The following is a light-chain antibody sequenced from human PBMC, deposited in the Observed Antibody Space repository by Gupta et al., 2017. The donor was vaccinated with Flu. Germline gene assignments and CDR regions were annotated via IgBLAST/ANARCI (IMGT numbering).Light chain of an antibody. V-gene: IGLV2-23*01. J-gene: IGLJ2*01. Sequence: QFALTQPAAVAGFHGQVITTHCHGTSSDVGSYNLVSWYQQHPGKAPKLMIYEGSKRPSRVSNRFSGSKSGNTASLTISGLQAEDEADYYCCSYAGSSTLFGGGTKLTVL. CDR2: EGS. CDR3: CSYAGSSTL. CDR1: SSDVGSYNL.